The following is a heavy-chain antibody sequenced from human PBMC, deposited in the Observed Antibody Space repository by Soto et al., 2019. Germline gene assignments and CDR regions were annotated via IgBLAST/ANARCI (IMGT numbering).Heavy chain of an antibody. D-gene: IGHD4-17*01. V-gene: IGHV1-69*01. J-gene: IGHJ4*02. CDR3: ARDLGYGGNPRAPIFDF. CDR2: IIPIFGTA. Sequence: QGLEWMGGIIPIFGTANYAQKFQGRVTITADESTSTAYMELGSLRSEDTAVYYCARDLGYGGNPRAPIFDFWGQGTLVTVFS.